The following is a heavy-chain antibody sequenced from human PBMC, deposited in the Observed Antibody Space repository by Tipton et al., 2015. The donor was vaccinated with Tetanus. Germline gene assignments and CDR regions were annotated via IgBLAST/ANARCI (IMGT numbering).Heavy chain of an antibody. CDR1: GFTFSSYN. D-gene: IGHD6-13*01. V-gene: IGHV3-48*02. Sequence: VQLVQSGGGLVQPGGSLRLSCAASGFTFSSYNMNWVRQAPGKGLEWVSYITSSSSTIYYADPVKGRFTISRDNAKNSLYLQMNSLRDDDMAVYYCARAFFAAATSWGQGTLVTVSS. J-gene: IGHJ5*02. CDR2: ITSSSSTI. CDR3: ARAFFAAATS.